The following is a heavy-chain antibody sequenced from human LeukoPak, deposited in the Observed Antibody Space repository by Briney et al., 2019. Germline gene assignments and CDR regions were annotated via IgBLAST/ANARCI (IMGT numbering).Heavy chain of an antibody. CDR3: ARTRTTPGIGGLQMRYFDY. D-gene: IGHD3-16*01. J-gene: IGHJ4*02. Sequence: GGSLRLSCEASGFTFSRFDMHWVRQAPGKGLEWVSGIGTAYETFYQGSVKGRFTISRENAKNSLYLQMSSLTVDDTAVYYCARTRTTPGIGGLQMRYFDYWGQGTLVTISS. CDR1: GFTFSRFD. CDR2: IGTAYET. V-gene: IGHV3-13*01.